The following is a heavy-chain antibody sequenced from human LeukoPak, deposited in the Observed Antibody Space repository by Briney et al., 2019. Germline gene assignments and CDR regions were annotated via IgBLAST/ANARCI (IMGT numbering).Heavy chain of an antibody. J-gene: IGHJ4*02. V-gene: IGHV4-34*01. D-gene: IGHD1-26*01. CDR2: INHSGST. Sequence: PSETLSLTCAVYGGSFSGYYWSWIRQPPGKGLEWIGEINHSGSTNYNPSLKSRVTISVDTSKNQFSLKLSSVTAADTAVYYCASQTLVGAITYWGQGTLVTVSS. CDR1: GGSFSGYY. CDR3: ASQTLVGAITY.